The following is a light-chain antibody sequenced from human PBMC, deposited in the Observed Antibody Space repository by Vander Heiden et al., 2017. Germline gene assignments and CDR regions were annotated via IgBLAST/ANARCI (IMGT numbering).Light chain of an antibody. CDR3: QQYGSSQYT. V-gene: IGKV3-20*01. J-gene: IGKJ2*01. Sequence: EIVLTQSPCSLSLSPVDGATLSCSASHSVTSTCLAWYQQRPGQAPKLLIYAASNMATGIPDKFSGSGSGTDFTLTISRLEPEDFAVYYCQQYGSSQYTFGQGTKLEIK. CDR2: AAS. CDR1: HSVTSTC.